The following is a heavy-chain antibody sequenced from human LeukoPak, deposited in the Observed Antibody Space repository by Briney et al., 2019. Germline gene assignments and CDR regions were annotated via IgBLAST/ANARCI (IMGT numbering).Heavy chain of an antibody. CDR2: IKLDGSEK. D-gene: IGHD3-9*01. V-gene: IGHV3-7*05. Sequence: GGSLRLSCAASGFTFSSYWMSWVRQAPGKGLEWVANIKLDGSEKYYVDSVKGRFTISRDNAKNSLYLQMNSLRADDTAVYHCARGNTINPNWFDPWGQGTLVTVSS. CDR1: GFTFSSYW. CDR3: ARGNTINPNWFDP. J-gene: IGHJ5*02.